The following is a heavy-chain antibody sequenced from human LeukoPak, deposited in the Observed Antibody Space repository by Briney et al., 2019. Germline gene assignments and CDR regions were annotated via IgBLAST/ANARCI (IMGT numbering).Heavy chain of an antibody. Sequence: GGSLRLSCAAFGFTFSNYGMFWVRQAPGKGLEWVALIWCDGSKIYYADSVQGRFTISRDNSKNTLYLQMNSLRPEDTAVYYCAKGASGSGDFDYWGQGTLVTVSS. J-gene: IGHJ4*02. CDR1: GFTFSNYG. D-gene: IGHD2-15*01. CDR2: IWCDGSKI. CDR3: AKGASGSGDFDY. V-gene: IGHV3-30*02.